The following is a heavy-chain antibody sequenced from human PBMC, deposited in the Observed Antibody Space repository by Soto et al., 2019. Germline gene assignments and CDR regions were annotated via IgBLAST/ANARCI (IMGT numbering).Heavy chain of an antibody. V-gene: IGHV1-18*01. D-gene: IGHD1-26*01. J-gene: IGHJ6*02. CDR3: AREPLLRLYYYYGMDV. CDR2: ISAYNGNT. Sequence: ASVKVSCKASGYTFTSYGISWVRQAPGQGLEWMGWISAYNGNTNYAQKLQGRVTMTTDTSTSTAYMELRCLRSDDTAVYYCAREPLLRLYYYYGMDVWGQGTTVTISS. CDR1: GYTFTSYG.